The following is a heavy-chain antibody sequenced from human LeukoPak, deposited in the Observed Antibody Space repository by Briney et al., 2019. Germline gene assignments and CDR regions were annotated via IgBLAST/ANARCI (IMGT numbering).Heavy chain of an antibody. CDR3: ARDIRKRGYYDFWSGYYKGSPIYYGMDV. CDR1: GFTFSSCA. D-gene: IGHD3-3*01. Sequence: LTGGSLRLSCVASGFTFSSCAMSWVRQAPGKGLEWVSSIRASDTNTYYAESVKGRFTISRDNAQNSVYLQMSSLRAEDTAIYYCARDIRKRGYYDFWSGYYKGSPIYYGMDVWGQGPRSPSP. V-gene: IGHV3-23*01. CDR2: IRASDTNT. J-gene: IGHJ6*02.